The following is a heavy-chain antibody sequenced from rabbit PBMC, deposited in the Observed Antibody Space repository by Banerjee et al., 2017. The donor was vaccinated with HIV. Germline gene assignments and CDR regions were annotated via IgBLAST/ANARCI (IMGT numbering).Heavy chain of an antibody. CDR2: IYAGGSDTT. D-gene: IGHD1-1*01. V-gene: IGHV1S45*01. J-gene: IGHJ4*01. CDR1: GFDFSSNA. Sequence: QQQLVESGGGLVKPGGTLTLTCKASGFDFSSNAMCWVRQAPGKGLEWIACIYAGGSDTTYYASWVNGRFTISKSSSTTVSLQMTSLTAADTATYFCARSASVSGDYTYSFNLWGPGTLVTV. CDR3: ARSASVSGDYTYSFNL.